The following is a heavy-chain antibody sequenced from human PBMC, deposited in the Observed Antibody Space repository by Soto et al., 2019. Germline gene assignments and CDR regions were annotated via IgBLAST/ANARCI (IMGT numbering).Heavy chain of an antibody. CDR3: AQDRGWGVVSPSHDY. J-gene: IGHJ4*02. CDR1: GFTFRNFV. Sequence: EVQLLESGGGIVQPGGSLRVSCVASGFTFRNFVMSWVRQAPGKGLEWVSAIRGTGGETFYADSVKGGFTISRDNSKNTLSLQMNSLRDEDTALYFCAQDRGWGVVSPSHDYWGQGTLVTVSS. V-gene: IGHV3-23*01. D-gene: IGHD2-21*01. CDR2: IRGTGGET.